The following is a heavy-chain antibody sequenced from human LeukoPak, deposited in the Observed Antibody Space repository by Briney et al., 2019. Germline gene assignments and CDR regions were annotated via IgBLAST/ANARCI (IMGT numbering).Heavy chain of an antibody. V-gene: IGHV1-2*06. CDR1: GYTFTGYY. D-gene: IGHD3-10*01. CDR3: ARGYYGSGSYDY. Sequence: ASVKVSCKASGYTFTGYYMYWVRQAPGQGLEWMGRINPNSGGTNYAQKFQGRVTMTRDTSISTAYMELSRLRFDDTAVYYCARGYYGSGSYDYWGQGTLVTVSS. CDR2: INPNSGGT. J-gene: IGHJ4*02.